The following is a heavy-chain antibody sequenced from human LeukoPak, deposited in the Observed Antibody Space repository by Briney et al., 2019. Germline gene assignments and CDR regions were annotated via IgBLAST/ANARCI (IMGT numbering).Heavy chain of an antibody. D-gene: IGHD6-19*01. CDR1: GFTFSSYA. J-gene: IGHJ4*02. V-gene: IGHV3-23*01. Sequence: GGSLRLSCAASGFTFSSYAMSWVRQAPGKGLEWVSQISRRDDNIYYADSVKGRFTISRDNSKNTLYLQMTSLRAEDTAVYYCANWDGSYSSDWYDYWGQGTLVTVSS. CDR2: ISRRDDNI. CDR3: ANWDGSYSSDWYDY.